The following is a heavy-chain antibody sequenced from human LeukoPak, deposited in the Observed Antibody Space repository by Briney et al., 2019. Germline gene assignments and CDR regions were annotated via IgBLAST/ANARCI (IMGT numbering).Heavy chain of an antibody. CDR1: GGTFSSYA. D-gene: IGHD2-15*01. V-gene: IGHV1-69*04. J-gene: IGHJ4*02. CDR3: ARSSYCSGGSCYSVDY. CDR2: IIPILGIA. Sequence: SVKVSCKASGGTFSSYAISWVRQAPGQGLEWMGRIIPILGIANYAQKFQGRVTITADKSTSTANMELSSLRSEDTAVYYCARSSYCSGGSCYSVDYWGQGTLVTVSS.